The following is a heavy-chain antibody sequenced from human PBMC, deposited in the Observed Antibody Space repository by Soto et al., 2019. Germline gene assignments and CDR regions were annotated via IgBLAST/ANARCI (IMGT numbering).Heavy chain of an antibody. Sequence: PGGSLRLSCAASGFTFSSYGMHWVRQAPGKGLEWVAVISYDGSNKYYADSVKGRFTISRDNSKNTLYLQMNSLRAEDTAVYYCAKLYSSGPFGGHYFDYWGQGTLVTAPQ. CDR3: AKLYSSGPFGGHYFDY. CDR1: GFTFSSYG. CDR2: ISYDGSNK. V-gene: IGHV3-30*18. J-gene: IGHJ4*02. D-gene: IGHD6-19*01.